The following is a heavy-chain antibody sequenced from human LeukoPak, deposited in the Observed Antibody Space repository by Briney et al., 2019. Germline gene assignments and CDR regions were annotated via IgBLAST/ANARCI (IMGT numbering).Heavy chain of an antibody. J-gene: IGHJ4*02. Sequence: ASVKVSCKASGYTFTNYGISWVRQAPGQGLEWMGWISAYNGNTNYAQKLQGRVTLTTDTSTSTAYMELRSLRSDDTAVYYCARGSPPRRNYDSSGYYSYYFDYWGQGTLVTVSS. CDR3: ARGSPPRRNYDSSGYYSYYFDY. CDR2: ISAYNGNT. D-gene: IGHD3-22*01. CDR1: GYTFTNYG. V-gene: IGHV1-18*01.